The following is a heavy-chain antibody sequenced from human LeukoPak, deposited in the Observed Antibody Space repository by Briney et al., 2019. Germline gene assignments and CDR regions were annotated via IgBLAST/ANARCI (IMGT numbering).Heavy chain of an antibody. J-gene: IGHJ4*02. CDR1: GFTFSSYS. Sequence: PGRSLRLSCAASGFTFSSYSMNWVRQAPGKGREWVSYISSSSSTIYYADSVKGRFTISRDNAKNSLYLQMNSLRAEDTAVYYCARGKSRYYDSSGYDYWGQGTLVTVSS. V-gene: IGHV3-48*01. CDR2: ISSSSSTI. CDR3: ARGKSRYYDSSGYDY. D-gene: IGHD3-22*01.